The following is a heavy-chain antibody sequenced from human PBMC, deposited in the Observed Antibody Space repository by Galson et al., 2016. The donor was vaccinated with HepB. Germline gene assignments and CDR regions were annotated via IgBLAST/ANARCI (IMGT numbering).Heavy chain of an antibody. CDR2: ISGTSTYI. CDR3: ARGAVVAAVAPSYGIDV. V-gene: IGHV3-21*01. Sequence: SLRLSCAASGFIFSTYSMNWVRQAPGKGLEWVSFISGTSTYIYYADSVKGRFTISRDNARNSLHLQMDSLRVEDTAVYYCARGAVVAAVAPSYGIDVWGKGTTVTVSS. CDR1: GFIFSTYS. D-gene: IGHD2-15*01. J-gene: IGHJ6*04.